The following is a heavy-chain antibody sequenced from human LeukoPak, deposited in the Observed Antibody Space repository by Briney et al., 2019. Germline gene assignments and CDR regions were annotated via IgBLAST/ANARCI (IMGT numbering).Heavy chain of an antibody. CDR3: GRDLGGRPYS. CDR2: INGDGSII. CDR1: AFTLSGYW. V-gene: IGHV3-74*01. Sequence: GGSLRLSCAASAFTLSGYWMHWVRQAPGKGLVWVSRINGDGSIINYADSVKGRFTIFRDNAKNTLYLQMNSLRAEDTAVYYCGRDLGGRPYSWGQGTRVTASS. D-gene: IGHD3-10*01. J-gene: IGHJ4*02.